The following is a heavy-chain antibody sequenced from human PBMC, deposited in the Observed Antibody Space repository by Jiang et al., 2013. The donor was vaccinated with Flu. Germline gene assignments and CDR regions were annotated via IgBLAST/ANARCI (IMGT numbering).Heavy chain of an antibody. J-gene: IGHJ4*02. D-gene: IGHD4-17*01. Sequence: SGAEVKKPGASVKVSCKASGYTFTSYYMHWVRQAPGQGLEWMGIINPSGGSTSYAQKFQGRVTITRDTSASTAYMELSSLRSEDTAVYYCARDRYGDYSFDYWGQGTLVTVSS. V-gene: IGHV1-46*01. CDR2: INPSGGST. CDR1: GYTFTSYY. CDR3: ARDRYGDYSFDY.